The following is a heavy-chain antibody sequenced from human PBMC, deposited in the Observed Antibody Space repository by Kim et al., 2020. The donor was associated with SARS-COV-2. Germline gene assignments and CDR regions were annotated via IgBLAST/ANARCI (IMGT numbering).Heavy chain of an antibody. J-gene: IGHJ4*02. D-gene: IGHD2-15*01. Sequence: NYAQKVQGRVTITADKSTSTAYMELSSLRSEDTAVYYCARGVVAAKNFDYWGQGTLVTVSS. V-gene: IGHV1-69*04. CDR3: ARGVVAAKNFDY.